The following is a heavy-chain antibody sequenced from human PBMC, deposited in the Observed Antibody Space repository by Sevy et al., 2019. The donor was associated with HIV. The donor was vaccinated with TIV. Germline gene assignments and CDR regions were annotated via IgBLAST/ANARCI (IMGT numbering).Heavy chain of an antibody. Sequence: GGSLRLSCAASGFTFSSYWMTWVRQAPGKGLEWVANIKQDMSEKYYADSVKGRFTISRDNARNSLYLQMESLRAEDKAVYYCARAKQVTMLVVIGGLYFDFWGQGTLVTVSS. J-gene: IGHJ4*02. CDR1: GFTFSSYW. CDR2: IKQDMSEK. D-gene: IGHD3-22*01. CDR3: ARAKQVTMLVVIGGLYFDF. V-gene: IGHV3-7*01.